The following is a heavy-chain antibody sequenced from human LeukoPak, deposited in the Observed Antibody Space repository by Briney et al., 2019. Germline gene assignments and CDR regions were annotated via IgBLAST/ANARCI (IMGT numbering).Heavy chain of an antibody. V-gene: IGHV3-7*03. D-gene: IGHD4/OR15-4a*01. CDR2: IKHDGNER. Sequence: GGSLRLSCATSGFTFSTYWMTWVRQAPGKGLEWVASIKHDGNERYYVDSVKDRFTISRDNAKNSLYLQMNSLRAEDTAVYYCARSMTVDFWDQGTLVTVSS. J-gene: IGHJ4*02. CDR3: ARSMTVDF. CDR1: GFTFSTYW.